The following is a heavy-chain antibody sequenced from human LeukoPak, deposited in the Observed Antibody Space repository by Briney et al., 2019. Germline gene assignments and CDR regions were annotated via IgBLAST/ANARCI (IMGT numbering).Heavy chain of an antibody. CDR1: GYAFTSNY. V-gene: IGHV1-46*01. CDR3: ARQEIREQLDN. CDR2: INPNDGST. J-gene: IGHJ4*01. D-gene: IGHD5-24*01. Sequence: ASVKVSCKASGYAFTSNYIHWVRQAPGQGLEWMGIINPNDGSTTYAQKFQGRFTMTFDTSTATVFMELRSLRSDDTAVYYFARQEIREQLDNWGHGTLVTVSS.